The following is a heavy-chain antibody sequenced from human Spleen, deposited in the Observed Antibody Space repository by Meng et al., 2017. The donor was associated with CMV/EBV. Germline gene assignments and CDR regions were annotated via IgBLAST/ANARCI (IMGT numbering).Heavy chain of an antibody. V-gene: IGHV3-21*01. CDR3: ARDRGLRETEDFDY. CDR2: ISSSSTYI. D-gene: IGHD4-17*01. CDR1: GFTFSSYP. J-gene: IGHJ4*02. Sequence: GGSLRLSCAASGFTFSSYPMHWVRQAPGKGLEWVSSISSSSTYIYYAGSVKGRFTISRDNAKNSLYLQMNSLRAEDTAVYYCARDRGLRETEDFDYWGQGTLVTVSS.